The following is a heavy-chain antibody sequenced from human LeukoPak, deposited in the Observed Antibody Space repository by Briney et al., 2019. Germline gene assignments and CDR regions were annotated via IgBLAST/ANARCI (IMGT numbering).Heavy chain of an antibody. D-gene: IGHD6-19*01. Sequence: SETLSLTCTVCGGSINSYYWSWIRQPPGRGLEWIGYIYYSGRTNYNPSLKSRVTLSVATSKNQFSLKLTSVTAADTAVYYCARSIAVAGNDAFDIWGRGTMVTVSS. CDR2: IYYSGRT. CDR3: ARSIAVAGNDAFDI. V-gene: IGHV4-59*01. J-gene: IGHJ3*02. CDR1: GGSINSYY.